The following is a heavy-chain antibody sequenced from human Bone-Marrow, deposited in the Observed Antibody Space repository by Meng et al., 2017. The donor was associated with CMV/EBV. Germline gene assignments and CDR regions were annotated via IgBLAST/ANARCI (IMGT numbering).Heavy chain of an antibody. CDR1: GFTFSSYA. Sequence: GESLKISCAASGFTFSSYAMHWVRQAPGKGLEWVAVISYDGSNKYYADSVKGRFTISRDNSKNTLYLQMNSLRAEDTAVYYCAQLGLYCSSTSCPDYWVQGTLVTVSS. V-gene: IGHV3-30*04. J-gene: IGHJ4*02. CDR3: AQLGLYCSSTSCPDY. CDR2: ISYDGSNK. D-gene: IGHD2-2*01.